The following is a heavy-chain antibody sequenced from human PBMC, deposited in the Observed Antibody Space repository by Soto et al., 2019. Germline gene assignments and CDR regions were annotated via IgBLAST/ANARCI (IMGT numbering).Heavy chain of an antibody. D-gene: IGHD2-2*01. Sequence: SVKVSCKASGGTFSSYAISWVRQAPGQGLEWMGGIIPIFGTANYAQKFQGRVTITADESTSTAYMELSSLRSEDTAVYYCARDRCSSTSCYYYYGMDVWGQGTTVTVSS. J-gene: IGHJ6*02. CDR2: IIPIFGTA. CDR3: ARDRCSSTSCYYYYGMDV. V-gene: IGHV1-69*13. CDR1: GGTFSSYA.